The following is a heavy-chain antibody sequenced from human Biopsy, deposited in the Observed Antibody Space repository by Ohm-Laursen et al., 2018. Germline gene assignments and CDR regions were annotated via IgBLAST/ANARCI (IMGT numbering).Heavy chain of an antibody. CDR3: AKGQDLRGGAEYFQH. Sequence: ASVQVSCKASGYTFTGLYFYWVRQVPGQGLEWMGWINPHSGTTKLAQDFQGIVTMTRDTSITTAYMELRRLRSDDTAVYYCAKGQDLRGGAEYFQHWGQGALVTVSS. D-gene: IGHD2-15*01. J-gene: IGHJ1*01. V-gene: IGHV1-2*02. CDR1: GYTFTGLY. CDR2: INPHSGTT.